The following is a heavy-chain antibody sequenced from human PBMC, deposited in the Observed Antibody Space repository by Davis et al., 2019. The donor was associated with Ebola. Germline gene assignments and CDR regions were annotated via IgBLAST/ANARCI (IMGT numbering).Heavy chain of an antibody. J-gene: IGHJ6*02. CDR3: ATQKYYYYGMDV. V-gene: IGHV5-10-1*01. CDR1: GYSFTDYW. Sequence: GESLKISCKGSGYSFTDYWINLVRQMPGKGLEWMGRIDPSDSYTNYSPSFQGHVTISADKSISTAYLQWSSLKASDTAMYYCATQKYYYYGMDVWGQGTTVTVSS. CDR2: IDPSDSYT.